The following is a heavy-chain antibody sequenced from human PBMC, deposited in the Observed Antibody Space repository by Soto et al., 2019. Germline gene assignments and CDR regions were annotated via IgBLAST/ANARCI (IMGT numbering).Heavy chain of an antibody. Sequence: ASVKVSCKASGYSLTTYAMHWVRQAPGQRLEWMAWINGGNGDTKYSQKFQDRVTITRDTSASIAYMELSSLRSEDTAVYYCARGKGMEENYYYHGMDVWGQGTTVSVS. D-gene: IGHD1-1*01. CDR3: ARGKGMEENYYYHGMDV. CDR1: GYSLTTYA. V-gene: IGHV1-3*01. CDR2: INGGNGDT. J-gene: IGHJ6*02.